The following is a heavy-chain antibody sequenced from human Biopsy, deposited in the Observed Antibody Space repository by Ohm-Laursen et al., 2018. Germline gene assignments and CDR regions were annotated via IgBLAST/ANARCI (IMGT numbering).Heavy chain of an antibody. J-gene: IGHJ4*02. Sequence: GTLSLTCTVSGGSISSDYWSWIRQTPGKGLEWIGYIYYSGSTKYSPSLKNRVTVSFDTSRNQFSLKLTSMTPADTAVYYCVRGRSPATYWGQGALVIVSS. CDR3: VRGRSPATY. D-gene: IGHD3-16*01. CDR2: IYYSGST. CDR1: GGSISSDY. V-gene: IGHV4-59*01.